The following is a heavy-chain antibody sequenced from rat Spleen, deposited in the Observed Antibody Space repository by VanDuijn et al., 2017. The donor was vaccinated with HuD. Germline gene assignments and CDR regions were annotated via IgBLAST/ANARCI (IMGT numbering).Heavy chain of an antibody. CDR3: ARSDGVHYYLPFAD. V-gene: IGHV3-3*01. Sequence: EVQLQESGPGLVKPSQSLSLTCYVTGHSIRSSYRWNWIREFPGSKLEWMGYINSAGSTISNPSLQSRISNTRDTSKNQFFLQVDSVTTDDTATYYCARSDGVHYYLPFADWGQGTLVTVSS. CDR1: GHSIRSSYR. D-gene: IGHD1-12*02. CDR2: INSAGST. J-gene: IGHJ3*01.